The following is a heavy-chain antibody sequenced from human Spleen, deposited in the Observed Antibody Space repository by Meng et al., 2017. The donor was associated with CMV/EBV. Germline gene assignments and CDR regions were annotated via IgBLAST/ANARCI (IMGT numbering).Heavy chain of an antibody. CDR3: AKSWDGMDV. CDR1: GFTFSAYA. Sequence: LSLTCAASGFTFSAYAMNWVRQAPGKGLEWVSSISSSSTYIYYADSVKGRFTISRDNAKNPLFLQMNSLRAEDTAVYYCAKSWDGMDVWGQGTTVTVSS. V-gene: IGHV3-21*01. D-gene: IGHD1-26*01. J-gene: IGHJ6*02. CDR2: ISSSSTYI.